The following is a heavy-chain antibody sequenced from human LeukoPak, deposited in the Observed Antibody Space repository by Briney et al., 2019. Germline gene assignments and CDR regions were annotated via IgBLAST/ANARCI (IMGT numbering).Heavy chain of an antibody. CDR2: INHSGST. CDR1: GGSFSGYY. J-gene: IGHJ3*02. CDR3: ARGPYGHFAFDI. V-gene: IGHV4-34*01. D-gene: IGHD3-10*01. Sequence: SETLSLTCAVYGGSFSGYYWSWIRQHPGKGLEWIGEINHSGSTNYNPSLKSRVTISVDTSKNQFSLKLSSVTAADTAVYYCARGPYGHFAFDIWGQGTMVTVSS.